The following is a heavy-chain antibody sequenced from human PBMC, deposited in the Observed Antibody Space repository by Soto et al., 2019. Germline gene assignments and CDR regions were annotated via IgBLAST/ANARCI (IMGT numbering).Heavy chain of an antibody. CDR1: GGSISSYY. CDR2: IYYSGST. V-gene: IGHV4-59*01. CDR3: ARAFSRGSNDY. J-gene: IGHJ4*02. Sequence: QVQLQESGPGLVKPSETLSLTCTVSGGSISSYYWSWIRQPPGKGLEWIGYIYYSGSTNYNPSLKSRVTISVDTSKNQFSLKLSSVTAADTAVYYCARAFSRGSNDYWGQGTLVTVSS.